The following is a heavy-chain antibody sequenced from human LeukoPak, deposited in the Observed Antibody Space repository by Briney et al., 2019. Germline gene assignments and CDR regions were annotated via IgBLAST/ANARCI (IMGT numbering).Heavy chain of an antibody. Sequence: ASVKVSCKASGYTFTSYYMHWVRQAPGQGLEWMGIINPSGGSTSYAQKFQGRVTMTRDMSTSTVYMELSSLRSEDSAVYYCARGKFGHSGSLSPYGSGSYEAFDYWGQGTLVTVSS. CDR1: GYTFTSYY. CDR3: ARGKFGHSGSLSPYGSGSYEAFDY. J-gene: IGHJ4*02. D-gene: IGHD3-10*01. CDR2: INPSGGST. V-gene: IGHV1-46*01.